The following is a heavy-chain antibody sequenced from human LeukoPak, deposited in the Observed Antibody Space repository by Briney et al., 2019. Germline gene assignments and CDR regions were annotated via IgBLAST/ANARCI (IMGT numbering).Heavy chain of an antibody. V-gene: IGHV4-4*07. CDR3: ARERSTTINTYYFDS. J-gene: IGHJ4*02. CDR2: MYVSGNT. Sequence: SETLSLTCTVSGGSISSYYWNWIRQPAGKGLEWIGRMYVSGNTNYNPSLKSRVTMSLDTSTNQFSLQLSSVTAADTAVYYCARERSTTINTYYFDSWGQGTLVTVSS. CDR1: GGSISSYY. D-gene: IGHD4-11*01.